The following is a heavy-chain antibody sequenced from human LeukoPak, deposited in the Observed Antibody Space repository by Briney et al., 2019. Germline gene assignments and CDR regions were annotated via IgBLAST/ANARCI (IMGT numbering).Heavy chain of an antibody. Sequence: PGGSLRLSCAAPGFTFSSYWMHWVRQAPGKGLVWVSRINSDGSSTSYADSVKGRFTISRDNAKNTLYLQMNSLRAEDTAVYYCARDGYSIAAAVAVDYWGQGTLVTVSS. V-gene: IGHV3-74*01. CDR1: GFTFSSYW. CDR3: ARDGYSIAAAVAVDY. D-gene: IGHD6-13*01. J-gene: IGHJ4*02. CDR2: INSDGSST.